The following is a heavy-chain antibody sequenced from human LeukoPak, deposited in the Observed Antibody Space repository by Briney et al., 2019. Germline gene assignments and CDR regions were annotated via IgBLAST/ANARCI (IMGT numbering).Heavy chain of an antibody. CDR3: ASSTYYYYYMDV. Sequence: ASVKVSCKASGYTFTGYYTHWVRHATGQGLEWMGWINPNSGGTNYAQKFQGRVTMTRDTSISTAYMELSRLRSDDTAVYYCASSTYYYYYMDVWGKGTTVTVSS. V-gene: IGHV1-2*02. CDR1: GYTFTGYY. CDR2: INPNSGGT. J-gene: IGHJ6*03.